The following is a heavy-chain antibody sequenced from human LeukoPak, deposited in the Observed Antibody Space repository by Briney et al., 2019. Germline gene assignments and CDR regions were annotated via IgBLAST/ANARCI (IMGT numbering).Heavy chain of an antibody. V-gene: IGHV4-4*07. CDR1: GGSINNYY. D-gene: IGHD3-16*01. Sequence: QVQLQESGPGLVKPSETLSLTCTVSGGSINNYYWSWFRQPAGKGLEWIGRIYTTGNTNYNPSLKSRITMSVDTSKNQFSLKLSSVTAADTAVYYCTGGSIAYYYMDVWGKGTTVTISS. CDR3: TGGSIAYYYMDV. CDR2: IYTTGNT. J-gene: IGHJ6*03.